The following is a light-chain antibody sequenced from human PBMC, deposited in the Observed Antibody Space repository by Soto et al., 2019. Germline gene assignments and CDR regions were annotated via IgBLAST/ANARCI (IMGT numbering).Light chain of an antibody. V-gene: IGKV1-9*01. CDR1: QGISSY. CDR2: AAS. J-gene: IGKJ5*01. CDR3: QQHNTYPIT. Sequence: LLTQSASSLSASVGDRVTITCRASQGISSYLAWYQQKPGKAPKLLIYAASTLQSGVPSRFSGSGSGTDFTLTISSLQPEDFATYYCQQHNTYPITFGQGTRLEIK.